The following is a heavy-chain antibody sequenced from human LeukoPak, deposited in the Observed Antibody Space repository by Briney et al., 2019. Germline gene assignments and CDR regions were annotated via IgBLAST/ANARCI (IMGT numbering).Heavy chain of an antibody. J-gene: IGHJ4*02. CDR1: GGSISSGDYH. CDR2: IFYSGNT. CDR3: ARDRYFIGFDY. Sequence: TSETLSLTCTVSGGSISSGDYHWSWIRQPPGKGLQWIGYIFYSGNTNYNPSLKSRVTISVDTSKNQFSLKLNSVTAADTAVYYCARDRYFIGFDYWGQGTLVTVSS. V-gene: IGHV4-30-4*01. D-gene: IGHD3-9*01.